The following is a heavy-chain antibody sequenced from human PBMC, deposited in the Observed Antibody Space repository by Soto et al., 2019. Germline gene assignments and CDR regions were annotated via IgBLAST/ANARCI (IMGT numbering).Heavy chain of an antibody. CDR1: GGSITGGSISSTTYY. CDR3: ARLNGYCVGTSCHGYYGMDV. J-gene: IGHJ6*02. V-gene: IGHV4-39*01. CDR2: FFIGGNT. D-gene: IGHD2-2*03. Sequence: SETLSLTCTVSGGSITGGSISSTTYYWGWMRQPPGKGLEWIASFFIGGNTYYNPSLKSRVTTSVDTSKNEFSLRLSSVTAADTAVYYCARLNGYCVGTSCHGYYGMDVWGQGTTVTVSS.